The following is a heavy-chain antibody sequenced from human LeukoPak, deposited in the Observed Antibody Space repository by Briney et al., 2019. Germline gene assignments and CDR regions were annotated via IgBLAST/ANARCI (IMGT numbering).Heavy chain of an antibody. D-gene: IGHD3-22*01. J-gene: IGHJ4*02. CDR3: ASTSHYYDSSGYFDY. CDR2: IYFSGST. Sequence: SETLSLTCTVSGGAISTYFWSWIRKPPGKGLEWIGHIYFSGSTNYNPFLESRVTISVDRSKNQFSLKLSAVTAADTAVYYCASTSHYYDSSGYFDYWGQGTLVTVSS. CDR1: GGAISTYF. V-gene: IGHV4-59*12.